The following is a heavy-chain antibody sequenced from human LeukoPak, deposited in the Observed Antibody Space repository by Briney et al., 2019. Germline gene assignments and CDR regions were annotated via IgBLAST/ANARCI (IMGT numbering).Heavy chain of an antibody. CDR3: ARSRWSGYVDR. D-gene: IGHD3-3*01. Sequence: GGSLRLSCAASGFTFSSYEMNWVRQAPGKGLEWVSYISSSGSTIYYADSVKGRFTISRHNAKRTIYLQMNSLKADDTAVYYCARSRWSGYVDRWGQGTLVTVSS. CDR2: ISSSGSTI. V-gene: IGHV3-48*03. CDR1: GFTFSSYE. J-gene: IGHJ4*02.